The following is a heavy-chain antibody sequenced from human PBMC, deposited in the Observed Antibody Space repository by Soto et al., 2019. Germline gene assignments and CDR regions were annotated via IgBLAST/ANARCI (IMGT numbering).Heavy chain of an antibody. D-gene: IGHD3-16*01. J-gene: IGHJ3*02. CDR3: AKGGYYSLFDI. V-gene: IGHV3-23*01. CDR2: ISGSGGRT. CDR1: GFPFSSYA. Sequence: GGSLRLSCVASGFPFSSYAMSWVRQTPGKWLEWVSGISGSGGRTYYADFVKGRFTISRDNSNNTLSLQMHILRVEDTAVYFCAKGGYYSLFDIWGQGXVVTVSS.